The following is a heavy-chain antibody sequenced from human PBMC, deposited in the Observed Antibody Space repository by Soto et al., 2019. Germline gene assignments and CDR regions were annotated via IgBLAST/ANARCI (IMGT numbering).Heavy chain of an antibody. J-gene: IGHJ4*02. D-gene: IGHD3-22*01. CDR3: AGIAYYYDSSGYYSY. CDR2: IYYSGST. V-gene: IGHV4-31*03. Sequence: SETLSLTCTVSGGSISSGGYYWSWIRQHPGKGLEWIGYIYYSGSTYYNPSLKSRVTISVDTSKNQFSLKLSSVTAADTAVYYCAGIAYYYDSSGYYSYWGQGTLVTVSS. CDR1: GGSISSGGYY.